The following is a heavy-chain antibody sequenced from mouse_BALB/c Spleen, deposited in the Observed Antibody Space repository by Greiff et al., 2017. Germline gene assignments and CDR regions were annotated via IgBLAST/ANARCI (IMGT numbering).Heavy chain of an antibody. Sequence: QVQLKQSGPGLVQPSQSLSITCTVSGFSLTSYGVHWVCQSPGKGLEWLGVIWSGGSTDYNAAFISRLSISKDNSKGQVFFKMNSLQANDTAIYYCARTRFTTATPMDYWGQGTSATVSS. CDR2: IWSGGST. CDR1: GFSLTSYG. CDR3: ARTRFTTATPMDY. D-gene: IGHD1-2*01. V-gene: IGHV2-2*02. J-gene: IGHJ4*01.